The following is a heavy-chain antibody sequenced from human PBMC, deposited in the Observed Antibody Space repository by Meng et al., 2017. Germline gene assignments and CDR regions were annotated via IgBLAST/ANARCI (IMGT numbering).Heavy chain of an antibody. CDR2: IDTKTGNP. Sequence: HVQLGESGSELRKPGSSMKVSSKASGYTLTSYAINWLRQAPGQGLQWMGWIDTKTGNPTYVPGFTGRLVFSLDTSVSTAYLQISGLKADDTAVYYCTRDGYSDCSRTSCFDSWGQGTLVTVSS. CDR1: GYTLTSYA. D-gene: IGHD2-2*01. CDR3: TRDGYSDCSRTSCFDS. V-gene: IGHV7-4-1*02. J-gene: IGHJ4*02.